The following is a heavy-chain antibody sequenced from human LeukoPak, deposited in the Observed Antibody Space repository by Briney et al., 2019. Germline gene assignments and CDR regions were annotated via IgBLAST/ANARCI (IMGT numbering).Heavy chain of an antibody. CDR2: ISAYNGNT. Sequence: ASVKVSCKASGYTFTSYGISRVRQAPGQGLEWMGWISAYNGNTNYAQKLQGRVTMTTDTSTSTAYMELRSLRSDDTAVYYCARVVGPISYYDFWSGYYDFDYWGQGTLVTVSS. CDR3: ARVVGPISYYDFWSGYYDFDY. D-gene: IGHD3-3*01. J-gene: IGHJ4*02. V-gene: IGHV1-18*01. CDR1: GYTFTSYG.